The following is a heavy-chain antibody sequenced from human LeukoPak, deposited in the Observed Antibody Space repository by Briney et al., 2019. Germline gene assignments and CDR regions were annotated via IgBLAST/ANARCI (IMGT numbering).Heavy chain of an antibody. CDR2: ISGSGGST. CDR1: GFTFSSYA. Sequence: GGSLRLSCAASGFTFSSYAMSWVRQAPGKGLEWVSAISGSGGSTYYADSVKGRFTISRDNSKNTLYLQMDSLRAEDMALYYCAKEYTSRWSYWHFDLWGRGTLVTVSS. CDR3: AKEYTSRWSYWHFDL. V-gene: IGHV3-23*01. D-gene: IGHD6-13*01. J-gene: IGHJ2*01.